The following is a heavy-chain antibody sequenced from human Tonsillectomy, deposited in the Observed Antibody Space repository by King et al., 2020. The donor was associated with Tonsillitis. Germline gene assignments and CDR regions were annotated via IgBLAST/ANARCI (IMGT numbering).Heavy chain of an antibody. D-gene: IGHD3-10*01. CDR2: TAYDGSYK. V-gene: IGHV3-33*05. J-gene: IGHJ5*02. CDR3: AREGGVGSGSYHNWLDT. Sequence: VQLVQSGGGVAQPGRSLRVSCAASGFTFSSYGMHWVRQAPGKGLEWVAVTAYDGSYKNYADSVKGRFTISRDNSKNTLYLQMNSLRAEDTAVYYCAREGGVGSGSYHNWLDTWGQGTLVTVSS. CDR1: GFTFSSYG.